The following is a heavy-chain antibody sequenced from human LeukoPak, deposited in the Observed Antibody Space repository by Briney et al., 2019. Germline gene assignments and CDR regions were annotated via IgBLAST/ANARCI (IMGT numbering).Heavy chain of an antibody. CDR2: VTPIFGTP. D-gene: IGHD3-22*01. Sequence: ASVKVSCKASGDTFSSYDISWVRQAPGQGLEWMGGVTPIFGTPNYAQKLQGRVTMTTDTSTSTAYMELRSLRSDDTAVYYCARGRIDPYYYDSSRPLDFDYWGQGTLVTVSS. CDR1: GDTFSSYD. J-gene: IGHJ4*02. CDR3: ARGRIDPYYYDSSRPLDFDY. V-gene: IGHV1-18*01.